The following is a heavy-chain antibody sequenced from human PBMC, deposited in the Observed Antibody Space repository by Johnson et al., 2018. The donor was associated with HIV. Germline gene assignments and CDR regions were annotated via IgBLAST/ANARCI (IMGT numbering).Heavy chain of an antibody. V-gene: IGHV3-30*02. D-gene: IGHD6-25*01. Sequence: VQLVESGGGVVQPGGSLRLSCAASGFTFSSFGMHWVRQAPGKGLEWVAFIRYDGSNKYYADSVNGRFTISRDNSKNTVYLEMNSLRAEDTAVYYCAKGGIDAFDIWGQGTMVTVSS. CDR1: GFTFSSFG. J-gene: IGHJ3*02. CDR3: AKGGIDAFDI. CDR2: IRYDGSNK.